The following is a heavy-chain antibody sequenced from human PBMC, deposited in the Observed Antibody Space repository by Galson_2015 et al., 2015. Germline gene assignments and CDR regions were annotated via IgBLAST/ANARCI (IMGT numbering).Heavy chain of an antibody. J-gene: IGHJ3*02. D-gene: IGHD1-1*01. CDR1: GGSISSSNW. CDR2: IYHSGST. V-gene: IGHV4-4*02. Sequence: LSLTCAVSGGSISSSNWWSWVRQPPGKGLEWIGEIYHSGSTNYNPSLKSRVTISVDKSKNQFSLKLSSVTAADTAVYYCASPRSVPDAFDIWGQGTMVTVSS. CDR3: ASPRSVPDAFDI.